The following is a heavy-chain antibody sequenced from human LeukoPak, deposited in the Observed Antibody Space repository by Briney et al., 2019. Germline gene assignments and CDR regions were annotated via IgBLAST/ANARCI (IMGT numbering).Heavy chain of an antibody. V-gene: IGHV3-48*03. CDR1: GFTFSSYE. J-gene: IGHJ4*02. Sequence: HPGGSLRLSCAASGFTFSSYEMNWVRQAPGKGLEWVSYISSSGSTIYYADSVKGRFTISRDNAKNSLYLQMNSLRAEDTAVYYCARAGSSSVPHYWGQGTLVTVSS. CDR3: ARAGSSSVPHY. CDR2: ISSSGSTI.